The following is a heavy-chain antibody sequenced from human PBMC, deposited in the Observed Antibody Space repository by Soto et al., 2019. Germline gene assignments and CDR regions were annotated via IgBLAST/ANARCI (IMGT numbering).Heavy chain of an antibody. D-gene: IGHD3-10*01. J-gene: IGHJ4*02. CDR1: GFSFSNHG. CDR3: VSGEVRYGHETRIDY. CDR2: ISHGGSDT. Sequence: QMQLVESGGGAVQPGRSLRLSCAASGFSFSNHGMHWVRQAPGKGLDWVADISHGGSDTWYADSVKGRFTISRDNSKYPVHMQMEGLRSEDTGICFRVSGEVRYGHETRIDYWGQGLVVRVSS. V-gene: IGHV3-30*03.